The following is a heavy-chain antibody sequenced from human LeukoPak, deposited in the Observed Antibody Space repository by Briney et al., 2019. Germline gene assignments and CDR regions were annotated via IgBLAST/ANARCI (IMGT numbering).Heavy chain of an antibody. Sequence: GGSLRLSCAASGFTFSSYSMNWVRQAPGKGLEWVSYISSSSSTIYYADSVKGRFTISRDNAKNSLYLQMNSLRGEDTAVYYCARSDYDILRYYFDYWGQGALVTVSS. V-gene: IGHV3-48*04. CDR1: GFTFSSYS. CDR3: ARSDYDILRYYFDY. D-gene: IGHD3-9*01. CDR2: ISSSSSTI. J-gene: IGHJ4*02.